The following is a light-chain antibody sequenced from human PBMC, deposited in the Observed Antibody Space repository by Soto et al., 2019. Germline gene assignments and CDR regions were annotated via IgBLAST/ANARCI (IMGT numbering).Light chain of an antibody. CDR1: QSVSSSY. Sequence: DIVLTQSPVTLSLSPGERATLSCRASQSVSSSYLAWYQQKPGQAPRLLIYGASTRATGIPDRFTGGGSGTDFTLTISRLEPEDFAVYYCQQYISSPLTFGQGTKVDIK. CDR3: QQYISSPLT. J-gene: IGKJ1*01. CDR2: GAS. V-gene: IGKV3-20*01.